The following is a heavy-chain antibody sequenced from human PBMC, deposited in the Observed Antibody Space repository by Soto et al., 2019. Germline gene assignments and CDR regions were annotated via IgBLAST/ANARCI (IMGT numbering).Heavy chain of an antibody. D-gene: IGHD5-18*01. J-gene: IGHJ4*02. Sequence: GGSLRLSCAASGFTFTSYAMHWVRQAPGKGLEWVAVISYDGSNKYYADSVKGRFTISRDNSKNTLYLQMNSLRAEDTAVYYCARDSGIQLWLPMYYFDYWGQGTLVTVSS. V-gene: IGHV3-30-3*01. CDR3: ARDSGIQLWLPMYYFDY. CDR1: GFTFTSYA. CDR2: ISYDGSNK.